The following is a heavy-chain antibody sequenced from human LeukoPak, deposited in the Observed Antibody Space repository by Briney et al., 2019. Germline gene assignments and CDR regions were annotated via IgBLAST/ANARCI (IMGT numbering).Heavy chain of an antibody. J-gene: IGHJ5*02. D-gene: IGHD3-10*01. CDR3: AGAGAYGSGSYYKYNWFDP. V-gene: IGHV1-18*01. Sequence: ASVKVSCKASGYTFTSYGISWVRQAPGQGLEWMGWISAYNGNTNYAQKLQGRVTMTTDTSTSTAYMELRSLRSDDTAVYYCAGAGAYGSGSYYKYNWFDPWGQGTLVTVSS. CDR1: GYTFTSYG. CDR2: ISAYNGNT.